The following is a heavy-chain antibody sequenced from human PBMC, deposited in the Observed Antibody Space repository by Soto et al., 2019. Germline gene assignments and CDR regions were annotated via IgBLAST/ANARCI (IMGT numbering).Heavy chain of an antibody. CDR3: ARGSSIAGLYYGMDV. D-gene: IGHD6-6*01. CDR2: NYYSGIT. V-gene: IGHV4-31*03. Sequence: SETLSLTCTVSGGSISSGGYYWTGILHHPGKGLEWIGYNYYSGITYYNPSLKSRVTISLDTSKNQFSLKLSAVTAADTAVYYCARGSSIAGLYYGMDVWGHGTTVTVSS. CDR1: GGSISSGGYY. J-gene: IGHJ6*02.